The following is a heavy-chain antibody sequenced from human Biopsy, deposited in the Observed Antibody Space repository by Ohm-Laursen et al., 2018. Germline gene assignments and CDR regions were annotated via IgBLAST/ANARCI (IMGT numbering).Heavy chain of an antibody. V-gene: IGHV3-66*01. CDR1: GFTVSDYS. CDR2: IQRGGGT. CDR3: ASVQKSILWNWFDP. Sequence: GSLRLSCAASGFTVSDYSMTWVRQAPGKGLEWVSLIQRGGGTFYGDSVKGRFTISRDNSKNTLYLQMNSLRAEDTALYHCASVQKSILWNWFDPWGQGTLAIVSS. J-gene: IGHJ5*02. D-gene: IGHD3-16*01.